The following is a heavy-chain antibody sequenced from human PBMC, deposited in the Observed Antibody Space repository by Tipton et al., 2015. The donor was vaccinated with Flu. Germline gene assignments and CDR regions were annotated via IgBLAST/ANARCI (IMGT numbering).Heavy chain of an antibody. D-gene: IGHD1-26*01. Sequence: SLRLSCAASGFTLSDYYMSWIRQAPGKGLEWVSLISSSGIPIHYADSVKGRFTISRDSAENSVYLQMSGLTDEDTAVYYCARDQGGSYTPLDYWGQGTLVTVSS. CDR3: ARDQGGSYTPLDY. CDR2: ISSSGIPI. J-gene: IGHJ4*01. V-gene: IGHV3-11*04. CDR1: GFTLSDYY.